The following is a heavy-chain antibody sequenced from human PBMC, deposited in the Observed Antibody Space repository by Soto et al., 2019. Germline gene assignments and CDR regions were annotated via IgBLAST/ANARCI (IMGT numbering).Heavy chain of an antibody. CDR2: IIPIFGTA. D-gene: IGHD5-12*01. V-gene: IGHV1-69*06. CDR1: GGTFSSYA. Sequence: QVQLVQSGAEVKKPGSSVKVSCKASGGTFSSYAISWVRQAPGQGLEWMGGIIPIFGTANYEQKFQGRVTITANKSTSTAYMELSSLRSEDTAVYYCARLRVAKIHYYYYGMDVWGQGTTVTVSS. J-gene: IGHJ6*02. CDR3: ARLRVAKIHYYYYGMDV.